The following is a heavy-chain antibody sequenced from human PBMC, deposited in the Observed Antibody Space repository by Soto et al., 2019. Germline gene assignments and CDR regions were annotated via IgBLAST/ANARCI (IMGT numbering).Heavy chain of an antibody. J-gene: IGHJ3*02. CDR2: TYYRSKWCN. CDR1: GDSVSSNSAA. Sequence: SQTLSLTCAISGDSVSSNSAAWNWIRQPPSRGLDWLGRTYYRSKWCNDYAVSVKSRITINPDTSKNQFSLQLDSVTPEDTAVYYCARDQVVVVPAAMRDAFDIWGQGTMVTVSS. CDR3: ARDQVVVVPAAMRDAFDI. V-gene: IGHV6-1*01. D-gene: IGHD2-2*01.